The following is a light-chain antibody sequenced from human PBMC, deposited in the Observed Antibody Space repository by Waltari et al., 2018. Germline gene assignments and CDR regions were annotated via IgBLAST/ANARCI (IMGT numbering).Light chain of an antibody. CDR1: SSDIGGYDS. Sequence: QSALTQPASVSGSPRQSITISCTGTSSDIGGYDSVAWYQQHPGKAPKLIIHGFNEGRSRVSNRLSGSKCGNTASLTTSGLHAEDEAVLYCGSYTSRATRVFGGGTKVTVL. CDR2: GFN. V-gene: IGLV2-14*03. J-gene: IGLJ3*02. CDR3: GSYTSRATRV.